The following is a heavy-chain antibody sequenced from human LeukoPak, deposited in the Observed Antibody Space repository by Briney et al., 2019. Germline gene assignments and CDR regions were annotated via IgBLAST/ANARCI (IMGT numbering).Heavy chain of an antibody. Sequence: PSETLSLTCAVYGGSFSGYYWSWIRQPPGKGLEWIGEINHSGSTNYNPSLKSRVTISVDTSKNQFSLKLSSVTAADTAVYYCARLGPLRYFDWLLETSNFDYWGQGTLVTASS. V-gene: IGHV4-34*01. CDR3: ARLGPLRYFDWLLETSNFDY. CDR1: GGSFSGYY. J-gene: IGHJ4*02. CDR2: INHSGST. D-gene: IGHD3-9*01.